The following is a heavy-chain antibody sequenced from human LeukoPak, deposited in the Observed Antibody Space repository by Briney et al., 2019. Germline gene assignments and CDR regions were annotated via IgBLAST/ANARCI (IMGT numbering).Heavy chain of an antibody. CDR1: GYSISSDYY. J-gene: IGHJ6*03. CDR3: ARIRGGSFYYYYYIDV. V-gene: IGHV4-38-2*01. D-gene: IGHD2-15*01. CDR2: IYHSGST. Sequence: PSETLSLTCAVSGYSISSDYYWGWIRQAPGKGLEWIGSIYHSGSTYYNPSLKSRVTISLDTSKKQFSLKLSSGTAADTAVYYCARIRGGSFYYYYYIDVWGKGTTVTVSS.